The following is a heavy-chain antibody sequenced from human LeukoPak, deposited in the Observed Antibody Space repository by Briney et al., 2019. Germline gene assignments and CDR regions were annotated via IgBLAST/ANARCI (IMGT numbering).Heavy chain of an antibody. D-gene: IGHD3-16*02. J-gene: IGHJ6*02. CDR1: GFTVTNYA. CDR2: LYSRGTST. Sequence: GGSLRLSCLASGFTVTNYAMHWVRQAPGKGLDYVSVLYSRGTSTYYADSVKGRFTVSRDSSKNTLYLQMSSLRIEDTAIYYCVRDLSGMDVWGRGPRVTVSS. V-gene: IGHV3-64D*06. CDR3: VRDLSGMDV.